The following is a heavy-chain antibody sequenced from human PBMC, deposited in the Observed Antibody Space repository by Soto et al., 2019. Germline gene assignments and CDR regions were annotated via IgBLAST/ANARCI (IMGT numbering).Heavy chain of an antibody. CDR1: GGSISSGGYS. V-gene: IGHV4-30-2*01. CDR3: AGQYRSYYYYYMDV. CDR2: IYHSGST. D-gene: IGHD4-4*01. Sequence: SETLSLTCAVSGGSISSGGYSWSWIRQPPGKGLGCIGYIYHSGSTYYNPSLKSRVTISVDRSKNQFSLKLSSVTAADTAVYYCAGQYRSYYYYYMDVWGKGTTVTVSS. J-gene: IGHJ6*03.